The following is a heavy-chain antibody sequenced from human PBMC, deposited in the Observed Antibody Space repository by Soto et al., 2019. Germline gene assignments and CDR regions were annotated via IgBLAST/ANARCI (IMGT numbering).Heavy chain of an antibody. V-gene: IGHV4-59*01. CDR1: GGSISSYY. CDR2: IYYSGST. CDR3: VRGQSGLDFHPFDI. Sequence: SETLSLACTVSGGSISSYYWNWIRQPPGKGLEWIGYIYYSGSTKYNPSLKSRVTMSIDTSKNQFSLKLSSVAAADTAVYYCVRGQSGLDFHPFDIWGRGTMVSVSS. J-gene: IGHJ3*02. D-gene: IGHD5-12*01.